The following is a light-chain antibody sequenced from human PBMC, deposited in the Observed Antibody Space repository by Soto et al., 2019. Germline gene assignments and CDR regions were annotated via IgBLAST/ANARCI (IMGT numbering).Light chain of an antibody. J-gene: IGLJ3*02. CDR1: NSNIGSNT. CDR2: SSN. CDR3: AAWDGTLNGVV. Sequence: QSVLTQPPSASGTPGQRVTISCSGSNSNIGSNTVNWYQQFPGAAPKLLVYSSNLRPSGVPDRFSGSKSGTSASLAISGLQSEDESDYYCAAWDGTLNGVVCGGGTTLTVL. V-gene: IGLV1-44*01.